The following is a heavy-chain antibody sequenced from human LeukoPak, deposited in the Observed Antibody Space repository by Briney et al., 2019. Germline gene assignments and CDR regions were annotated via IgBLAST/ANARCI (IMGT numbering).Heavy chain of an antibody. CDR1: GGFITSSNSH. CDR2: IYYSGST. D-gene: IGHD6-19*01. CDR3: ASYSSGWYTDFDY. Sequence: PSETLSLTCTVSGGFITSSNSHWGWIRQPPGKGLEWIGSIYYSGSTYYNPSLKSRVTISVDTSKNQFSLKLSSVTAADTAVYYCASYSSGWYTDFDYWGQGTLVTVSS. J-gene: IGHJ4*02. V-gene: IGHV4-39*01.